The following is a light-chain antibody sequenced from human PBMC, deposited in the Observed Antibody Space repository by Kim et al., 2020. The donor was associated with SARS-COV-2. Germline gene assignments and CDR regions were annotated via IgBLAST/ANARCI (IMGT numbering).Light chain of an antibody. CDR3: QQYGSSPQT. J-gene: IGKJ2*01. Sequence: EIVLTQSPGTLSLSPGERATLSCRASQSVSSSYLAWYQQKPGQAPRLLIYGASSRATGIPDRFSGSGSGTDFTLTISRLEPEDFAVYYCQQYGSSPQTFGQGTKPEI. CDR1: QSVSSSY. CDR2: GAS. V-gene: IGKV3-20*01.